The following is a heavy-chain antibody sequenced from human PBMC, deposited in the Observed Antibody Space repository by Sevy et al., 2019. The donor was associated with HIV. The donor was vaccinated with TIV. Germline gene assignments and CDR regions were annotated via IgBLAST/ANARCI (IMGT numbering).Heavy chain of an antibody. D-gene: IGHD3-22*01. Sequence: GGSLRLSYAASGFTFSSYGMHWVRQAPGKGLEWVAVISYDGSNKYYADSVKGRFTISRDNSKNTLYLQMNSLRAEDTAVYYCAKPAYYYDSSGYYYGYWGQGTLVTVSS. CDR2: ISYDGSNK. CDR3: AKPAYYYDSSGYYYGY. CDR1: GFTFSSYG. V-gene: IGHV3-30*18. J-gene: IGHJ4*02.